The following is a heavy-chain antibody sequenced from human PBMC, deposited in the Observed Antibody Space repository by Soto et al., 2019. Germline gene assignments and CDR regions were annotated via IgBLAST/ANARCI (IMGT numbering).Heavy chain of an antibody. Sequence: GGSLRLSCAASGFTFSDYAMSWVRQAPGKGLEWVSVMSGSGGSTYYADSVKGRFTISRDDAKNTQYLQMNSLRAEDTAVYYCAKGQIGGSGSYGRTWGQGTLVTVSS. CDR1: GFTFSDYA. CDR3: AKGQIGGSGSYGRT. J-gene: IGHJ5*02. V-gene: IGHV3-23*01. CDR2: MSGSGGST. D-gene: IGHD3-10*01.